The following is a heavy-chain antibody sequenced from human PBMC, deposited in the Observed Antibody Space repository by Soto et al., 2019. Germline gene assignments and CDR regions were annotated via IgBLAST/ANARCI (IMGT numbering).Heavy chain of an antibody. CDR3: ARPAGASGSYLN. D-gene: IGHD3-10*01. J-gene: IGHJ4*02. V-gene: IGHV3-74*01. CDR1: GFPFSDSW. CDR2: INPDGRRT. Sequence: GGSLRLSCAASGFPFSDSWMHWVRQSPGKGPVWVSLINPDGRRTTYADSVKGRFTISRDNAKNTLYLQMNSLRAEDMAMYYCARPAGASGSYLNWGQGTQVTVSS.